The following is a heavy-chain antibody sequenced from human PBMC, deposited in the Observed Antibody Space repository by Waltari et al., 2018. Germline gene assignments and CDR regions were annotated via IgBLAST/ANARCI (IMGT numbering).Heavy chain of an antibody. CDR2: IFAGGST. D-gene: IGHD4-17*01. Sequence: QVQLQESGPGVVKPSETLSLTCTVSGGFINNNYWSWIRQPAGKGLEWVGRIFAGGSTNYTTSLKSRVTMSIDTTRNQFSLRLVDVTAADAAVYYCTRDSNDYFFSWGQGALVAVSS. CDR3: TRDSNDYFFS. V-gene: IGHV4-4*07. J-gene: IGHJ4*02. CDR1: GGFINNNY.